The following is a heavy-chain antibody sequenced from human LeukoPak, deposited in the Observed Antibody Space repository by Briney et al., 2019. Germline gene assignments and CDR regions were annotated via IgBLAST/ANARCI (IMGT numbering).Heavy chain of an antibody. CDR3: ARDEYYGSGSYYY. CDR2: ISSSGSTI. CDR1: GFTFSDYY. J-gene: IGHJ4*02. V-gene: IGHV3-11*04. Sequence: PGGSLRLSCAASGFTFSDYYMSWIRQAPGKGLEWVSYISSSGSTIYYADSVKGRFTISRDNAKNPLYLQMNSLRAEDTAVYYCARDEYYGSGSYYYWGQGTLVTVSS. D-gene: IGHD3-10*01.